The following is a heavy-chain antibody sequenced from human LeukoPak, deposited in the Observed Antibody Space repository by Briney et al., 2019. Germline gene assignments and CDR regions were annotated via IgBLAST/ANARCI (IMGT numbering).Heavy chain of an antibody. J-gene: IGHJ4*02. CDR1: GFTFSSYA. CDR2: ISGSGGST. Sequence: GGSLRLSCAASGFTFSSYAMSWVRQAPGKGLEWISAISGSGGSTYYADSVKGRFTISRDNSKNTLYLQMNSLRAEDTAVYYCAKDGAPAARSYYFDYWGQGTLVTVSS. CDR3: AKDGAPAARSYYFDY. D-gene: IGHD2-2*01. V-gene: IGHV3-23*01.